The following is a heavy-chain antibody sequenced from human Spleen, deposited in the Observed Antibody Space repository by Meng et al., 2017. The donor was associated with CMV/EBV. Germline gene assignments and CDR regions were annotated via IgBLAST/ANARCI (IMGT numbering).Heavy chain of an antibody. Sequence: FSNYAIIWVRQAPGQGLEWVGGIIPKFNTTHYAQKFQGRVTLTTDESTSTAYMELSGLRSKDTAVYYCAREAGYCSSSSCYWFYYFDLWGRGTLVTVSS. V-gene: IGHV1-69*05. D-gene: IGHD2-2*01. CDR1: FSNYA. CDR2: IIPKFNTT. CDR3: AREAGYCSSSSCYWFYYFDL. J-gene: IGHJ2*01.